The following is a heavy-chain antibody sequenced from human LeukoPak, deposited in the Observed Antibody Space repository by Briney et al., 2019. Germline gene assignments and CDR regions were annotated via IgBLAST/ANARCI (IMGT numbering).Heavy chain of an antibody. V-gene: IGHV3-30*18. CDR2: ISYDGSNK. CDR3: AKDWGYSSGWYSHYFDY. CDR1: GFTFSSYG. D-gene: IGHD6-19*01. J-gene: IGHJ4*02. Sequence: GRSLRLSCAASGFTFSSYGMHWVRQAPGKGLEWVAVISYDGSNKYYADSVKGRFTISRDNSKNTLYLQMNSLRAEDTAVHYCAKDWGYSSGWYSHYFDYWGQGTLVTVSS.